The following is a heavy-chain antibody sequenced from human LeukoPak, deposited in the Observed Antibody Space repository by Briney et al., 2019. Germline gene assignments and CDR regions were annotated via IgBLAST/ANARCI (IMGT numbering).Heavy chain of an antibody. CDR3: ARGTYYYDSSGYDVPRFLDY. J-gene: IGHJ4*02. D-gene: IGHD3-22*01. CDR1: GGSFSGYY. CDR2: INHSGST. Sequence: PTETLSLTCAVYGGSFSGYYWSWIRQPPGKGLEWIGEINHSGSTNYNPSLKSRVTISVDTSKNQFSLKLSSVTAADTAVYYCARGTYYYDSSGYDVPRFLDYWGQGTLVTVSS. V-gene: IGHV4-34*01.